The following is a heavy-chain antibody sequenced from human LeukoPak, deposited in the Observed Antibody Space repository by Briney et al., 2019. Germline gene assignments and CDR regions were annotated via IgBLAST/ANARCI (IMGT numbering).Heavy chain of an antibody. CDR3: ARKIKLRVRGVIMTQGPAYYYYMDV. V-gene: IGHV4-59*01. CDR1: GGSISSYY. J-gene: IGHJ6*03. Sequence: PSETLSLTCTVSGGSISSYYWGWIRQPPGKGLEWIGYIHYSGSTNYNPSLKSRVTISVDTSKNQFSLKLSSVTAADTAVYYCARKIKLRVRGVIMTQGPAYYYYMDVWGKGTTVTVSS. D-gene: IGHD3-10*01. CDR2: IHYSGST.